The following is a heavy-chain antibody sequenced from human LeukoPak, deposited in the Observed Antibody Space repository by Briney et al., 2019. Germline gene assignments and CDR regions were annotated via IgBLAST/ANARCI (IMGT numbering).Heavy chain of an antibody. J-gene: IGHJ3*02. CDR1: GDSIFSASYY. CDR3: AREGTAHAFDI. V-gene: IGHV4-31*03. D-gene: IGHD3-10*01. CDR2: IYYSGNT. Sequence: SETLSLTCTVSGDSIFSASYYWGWLRQHPGTGLEWIGFIYYSGNTYYSSSLKSRITISIDTSKNQFSLSLSSVTVADTAVYYCAREGTAHAFDIWGQGTMVTVSS.